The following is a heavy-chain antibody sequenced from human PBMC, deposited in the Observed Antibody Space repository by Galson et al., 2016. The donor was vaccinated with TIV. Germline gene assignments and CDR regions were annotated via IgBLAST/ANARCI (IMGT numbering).Heavy chain of an antibody. CDR3: AKDRNTALDTYYYYYGMGV. Sequence: SVKVSCKASGGPFSTHTFNWVRQAPGQGLEWMGGIVPLFRTTNYAQKFQGRVTFTADESSSTAYMEVSRLTSDDTAVYYCAKDRNTALDTYYYYYGMGVWGQGTTVTVSS. D-gene: IGHD5-18*01. V-gene: IGHV1-69*13. J-gene: IGHJ6*02. CDR2: IVPLFRTT. CDR1: GGPFSTHT.